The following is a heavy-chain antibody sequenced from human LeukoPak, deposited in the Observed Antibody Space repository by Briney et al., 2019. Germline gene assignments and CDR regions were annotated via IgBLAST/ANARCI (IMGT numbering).Heavy chain of an antibody. CDR1: GGSISSSY. Sequence: SETLSLTCAVSGGSISSSYWSWIRQPPGKGLEWIGYIYYSGSTNYNPSLKSRVTMSVDTSKNQFSLKLSSVTAADTAVYYCARTIGLMVYAGMLDWFDPWGQGTLVTVSS. CDR2: IYYSGST. V-gene: IGHV4-59*12. D-gene: IGHD2-8*01. CDR3: ARTIGLMVYAGMLDWFDP. J-gene: IGHJ5*02.